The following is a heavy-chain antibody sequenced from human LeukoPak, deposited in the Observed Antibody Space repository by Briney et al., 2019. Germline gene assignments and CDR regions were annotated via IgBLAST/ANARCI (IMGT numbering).Heavy chain of an antibody. Sequence: SETLSLTCAVYGGSFSGYYWSWIRQPPGKGLEWTGEINHSGSTNYNPSLKSRVTISVDTSKNQFSLKLSSVTAADTAVYYCARSNAPGIAVAGTGFDYWGQGTLVTVSS. CDR1: GGSFSGYY. J-gene: IGHJ4*02. CDR2: INHSGST. D-gene: IGHD6-19*01. CDR3: ARSNAPGIAVAGTGFDY. V-gene: IGHV4-34*01.